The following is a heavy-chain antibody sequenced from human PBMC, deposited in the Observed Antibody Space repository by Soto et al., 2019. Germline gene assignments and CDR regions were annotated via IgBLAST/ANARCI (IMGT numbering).Heavy chain of an antibody. Sequence: PSQTLSLTCAISGDSVSSNSAAWNWIRQSPSRGLEWPGRTYYRSKWYNDYAVSVKSRITINPDTSKNQFSLQLNSVTPEDTAVYHCAVVVIKRNYYGMDVWGQGTTVTVSS. V-gene: IGHV6-1*01. J-gene: IGHJ6*02. CDR1: GDSVSSNSAA. CDR2: TYYRSKWYN. D-gene: IGHD3-22*01. CDR3: AVVVIKRNYYGMDV.